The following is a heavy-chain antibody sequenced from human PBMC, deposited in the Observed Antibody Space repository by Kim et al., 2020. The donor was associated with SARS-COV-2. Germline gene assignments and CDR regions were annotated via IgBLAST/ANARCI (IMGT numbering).Heavy chain of an antibody. J-gene: IGHJ4*02. Sequence: GGSLRLSCAASGFTFGDYAMHWVRQAPGKGLEWVSGISWNSGSIGYADSVKGRFTISRDNAKNSLYVQMNSLRAEDTALYYCAKDAMVRGDPYYFDYWGQRTLVTVSS. CDR1: GFTFGDYA. CDR2: ISWNSGSI. D-gene: IGHD3-10*01. V-gene: IGHV3-9*01. CDR3: AKDAMVRGDPYYFDY.